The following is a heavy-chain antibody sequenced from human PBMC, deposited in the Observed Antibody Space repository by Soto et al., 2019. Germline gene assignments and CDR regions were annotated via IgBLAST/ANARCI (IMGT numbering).Heavy chain of an antibody. V-gene: IGHV3-23*01. Sequence: EVQLLESGGGLVQPGGSLRLSCAASGFTFSSYAMRWVRQAPGKRLEWVSAISGSGGSTYYADSVKGRFTISRDNSKNTLYLQMNSLRAEDTAVYYCAKGGVWFGNYGMDVWGQGTTVTVSS. CDR3: AKGGVWFGNYGMDV. CDR2: ISGSGGST. CDR1: GFTFSSYA. J-gene: IGHJ6*02. D-gene: IGHD3-10*01.